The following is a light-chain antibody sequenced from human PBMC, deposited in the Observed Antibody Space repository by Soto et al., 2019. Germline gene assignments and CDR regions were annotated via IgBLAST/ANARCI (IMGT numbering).Light chain of an antibody. J-gene: IGKJ3*01. CDR2: DAS. CDR1: QSVNHN. CDR3: QQRSNWVT. Sequence: VMTQSPDTLSVSPGERVSLSCRASQSVNHNLAWYQQKPGQAPRLLIYDASNRATGIPARFSGSGSGTDFTLTISSLEPEDFAVYYCQQRSNWVTFGPGTKVDIK. V-gene: IGKV3-11*01.